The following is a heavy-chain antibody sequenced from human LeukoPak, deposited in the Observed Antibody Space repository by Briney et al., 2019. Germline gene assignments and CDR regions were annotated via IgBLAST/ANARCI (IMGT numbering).Heavy chain of an antibody. V-gene: IGHV3-33*01. Sequence: GGSLRLSCAASGFTFTSYGMHWVRQAPGKGLEWVAVIWYDGRNKYYVDSVKGRFTISRDNSKNTVYLQMNSLRAEDTAVYYCARDVDTAMVGSYYYYGMDVWGQGTTVTVSS. D-gene: IGHD5-18*01. CDR1: GFTFTSYG. CDR2: IWYDGRNK. CDR3: ARDVDTAMVGSYYYYGMDV. J-gene: IGHJ6*02.